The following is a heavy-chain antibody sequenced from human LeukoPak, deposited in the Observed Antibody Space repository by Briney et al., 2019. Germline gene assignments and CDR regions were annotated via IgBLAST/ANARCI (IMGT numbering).Heavy chain of an antibody. CDR1: EFTFSTYT. CDR2: ISSSSSY. J-gene: IGHJ4*02. Sequence: GGPLSFSCQPSEFTFSTYTMTWFGPSPGKGLEWISSISSSSSYYADSVKGRFTISRDNAKNSLYLQMNSLRAEDTALYYCARGAAVIHVDYWGQGTLVTVSS. CDR3: ARGAAVIHVDY. V-gene: IGHV3-21*01. D-gene: IGHD2-21*01.